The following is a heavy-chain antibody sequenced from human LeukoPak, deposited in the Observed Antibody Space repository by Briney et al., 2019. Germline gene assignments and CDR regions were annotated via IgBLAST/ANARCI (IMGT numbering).Heavy chain of an antibody. CDR2: IKSKTDGGTT. Sequence: PGGSLRLSCAASGFTFSNAWMSWVRQAPGKGLEWVGRIKSKTDGGTTDYAAPVKGRFTISRDDSKNTLYLQMNSLKTEDTAVYYCTTDLDSGSFGGAYWGQGTLVTVSS. V-gene: IGHV3-15*01. J-gene: IGHJ4*02. CDR1: GFTFSNAW. CDR3: TTDLDSGSFGGAY. D-gene: IGHD1-26*01.